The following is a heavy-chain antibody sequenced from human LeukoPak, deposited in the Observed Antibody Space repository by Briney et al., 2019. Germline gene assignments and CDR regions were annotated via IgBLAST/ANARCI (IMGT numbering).Heavy chain of an antibody. D-gene: IGHD2-15*01. CDR2: ISAYNGNT. CDR1: GYTLTSYG. V-gene: IGHV1-18*01. Sequence: GASVKVSCKASGYTLTSYGISWVRQAPGQGLEWMGWISAYNGNTNYAQKLQGRVTMTTDTSTSTAYMELRSLRSDDTAVYYCARDRRYCSGGSCFDIDYWGQGTLVTVSS. J-gene: IGHJ4*02. CDR3: ARDRRYCSGGSCFDIDY.